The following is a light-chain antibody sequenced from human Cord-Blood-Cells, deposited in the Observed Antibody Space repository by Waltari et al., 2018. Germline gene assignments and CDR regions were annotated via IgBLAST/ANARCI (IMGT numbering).Light chain of an antibody. J-gene: IGKJ2*01. CDR3: QQYGSSPYT. CDR2: GAS. CDR1: QSVSSSY. Sequence: DIVLTHSPGTLSLPPGESATLSCRASQSVSSSYLAWYQQKPGQAPRLLIYGASSRATGIPDRFSGSGSGTDFTLTISRLEPEDFAVYYCQQYGSSPYTFGQGTKLEIK. V-gene: IGKV3-20*01.